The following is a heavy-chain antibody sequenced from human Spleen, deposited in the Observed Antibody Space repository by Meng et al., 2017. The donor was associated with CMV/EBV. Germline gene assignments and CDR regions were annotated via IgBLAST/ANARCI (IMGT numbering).Heavy chain of an antibody. J-gene: IGHJ4*02. CDR2: IREDGSEK. Sequence: GESLKISCATSGFTFSDYPMTWVRQAPGRGLEWVANIREDGSEKYYVDSLKGRFSISRDNAKNSLYLQMNSLRAEDTAVYYCARQKGAILGLAYWGQGTLVTVSS. CDR1: GFTFSDYP. V-gene: IGHV3-7*01. CDR3: ARQKGAILGLAY. D-gene: IGHD1-26*01.